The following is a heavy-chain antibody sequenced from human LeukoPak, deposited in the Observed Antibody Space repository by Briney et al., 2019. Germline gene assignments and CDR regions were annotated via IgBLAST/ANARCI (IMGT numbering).Heavy chain of an antibody. Sequence: TGGSLRLSCAASGFTLSSYGMAWVRQAPGKGLEWVSTMSAGGENTHYADAVEGRFTISRDNSKDTLYLEMNSLRAEDTAVYYCTKDAGPTFNWFDPWGQGTRVTVSS. D-gene: IGHD1-14*01. CDR2: MSAGGENT. CDR1: GFTLSSYG. V-gene: IGHV3-23*01. J-gene: IGHJ5*02. CDR3: TKDAGPTFNWFDP.